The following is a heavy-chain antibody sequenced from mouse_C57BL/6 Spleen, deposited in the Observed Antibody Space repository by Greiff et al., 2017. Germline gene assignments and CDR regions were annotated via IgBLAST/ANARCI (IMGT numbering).Heavy chain of an antibody. CDR3: AMPSTGYFDV. CDR2: ISSGSSTI. Sequence: EVQLQESGGGLVKPGGSLKLSCAASGFNFSDYGMHWVRQAPEKGLEWVAYISSGSSTIYYAATVKGRFTISRDNAKNTLFLQMPSLSSEDTAMYYCAMPSTGYFDVWGTGTTVTVSS. CDR1: GFNFSDYG. D-gene: IGHD1-1*01. J-gene: IGHJ1*03. V-gene: IGHV5-17*01.